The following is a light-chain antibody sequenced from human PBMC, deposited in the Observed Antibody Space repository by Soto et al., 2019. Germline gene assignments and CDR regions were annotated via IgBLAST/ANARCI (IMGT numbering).Light chain of an antibody. CDR2: SNH. Sequence: QSVLTQPPSVSGAPGQRVTISCTGSSSNIGAGYDVHWYQQLPGTAPKLVIYSNHQRPSGVPDRFSGSKSGTSASLAISGLQSEDEADYYCAAWDDSLNGSVFGSGTKLTVL. CDR3: AAWDDSLNGSV. V-gene: IGLV1-44*01. J-gene: IGLJ1*01. CDR1: SSNIGAGYD.